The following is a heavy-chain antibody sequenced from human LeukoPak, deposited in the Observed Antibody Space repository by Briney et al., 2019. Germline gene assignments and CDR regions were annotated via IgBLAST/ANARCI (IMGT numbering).Heavy chain of an antibody. Sequence: PGGSLRLSCAASGITFNSHAMYWVRQAPGKGLEWVSGIVGSGGSSYYAESVRGRFTISRDNSENTVYLQMNSLRDEDTAVYYCAKTTFGYSSGRSPGWPVDYWGQGTVVTASS. CDR1: GITFNSHA. V-gene: IGHV3-23*01. J-gene: IGHJ4*02. CDR2: IVGSGGSS. CDR3: AKTTFGYSSGRSPGWPVDY. D-gene: IGHD6-19*01.